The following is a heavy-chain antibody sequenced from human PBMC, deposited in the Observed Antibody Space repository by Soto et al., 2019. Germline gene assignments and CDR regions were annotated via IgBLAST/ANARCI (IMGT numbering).Heavy chain of an antibody. D-gene: IGHD6-6*01. Sequence: GESLKISCKGSGYSFTSYWIGWVRQMPGKGLEWMGIIYPGDSDTRYSPSFQGQVTISADKSISTAYLQWSSLKASDTAMYYCARFTRLPFARQDYYYYMDVWGKGTTVTVSS. CDR1: GYSFTSYW. CDR2: IYPGDSDT. V-gene: IGHV5-51*01. CDR3: ARFTRLPFARQDYYYYMDV. J-gene: IGHJ6*03.